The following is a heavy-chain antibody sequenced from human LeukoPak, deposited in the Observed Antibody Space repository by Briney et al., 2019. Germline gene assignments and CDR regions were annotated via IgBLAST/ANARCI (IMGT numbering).Heavy chain of an antibody. Sequence: GGSLRLSCAASGFTFRNHWMHWVRQTPGKGLVWVSRISSDGSSTTYADSVKGRFTISRDNAKNSLYLQMNGLRAEDTAVYYCARGGTYQPLLGYWGQGTLVTVSS. D-gene: IGHD2-2*01. CDR1: GFTFRNHW. V-gene: IGHV3-74*03. J-gene: IGHJ4*02. CDR2: ISSDGSST. CDR3: ARGGTYQPLLGY.